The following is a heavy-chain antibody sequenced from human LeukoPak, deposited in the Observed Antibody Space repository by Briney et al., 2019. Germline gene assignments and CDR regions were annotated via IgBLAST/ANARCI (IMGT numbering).Heavy chain of an antibody. CDR2: IYYSGST. D-gene: IGHD6-13*01. CDR1: GGSISSYY. V-gene: IGHV4-59*01. CDR3: ARVGSIRAAAGTVYFDY. Sequence: PSETLSLTCTVSGGSISSYYWSWIRQPPGKGLEWVGYIYYSGSTNYNPSPKSRVTISVDTSKNQFSLKLSSVTAADTAVYYCARVGSIRAAAGTVYFDYWGQGTLVTVSS. J-gene: IGHJ4*02.